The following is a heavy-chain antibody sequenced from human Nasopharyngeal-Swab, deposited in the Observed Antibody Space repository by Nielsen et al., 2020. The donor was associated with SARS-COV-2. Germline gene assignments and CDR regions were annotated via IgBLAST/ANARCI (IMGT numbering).Heavy chain of an antibody. J-gene: IGHJ5*02. CDR2: INHSGST. V-gene: IGHV4-34*01. D-gene: IGHD3-9*01. CDR1: GGSFSGYY. Sequence: SETLSLTCAIYGGSFSGYYWSWIRQPTGKGLEWIGEINHSGSTNYNPSLKSRVTISVDTSKNQFSLKLSSVTAADTAVYYCARGPRILTGYRRGWFDPWGQGTLVTVSS. CDR3: ARGPRILTGYRRGWFDP.